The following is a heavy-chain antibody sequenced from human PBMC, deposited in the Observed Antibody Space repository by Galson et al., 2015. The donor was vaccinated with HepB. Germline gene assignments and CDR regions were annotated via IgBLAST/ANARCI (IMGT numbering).Heavy chain of an antibody. CDR3: ARDGVVVPAAIETYPPTFDY. CDR1: GYTFTGYY. J-gene: IGHJ4*02. CDR2: INPNSGGT. Sequence: SCKASGYTFTGYYMHWVRQAPGQGLGWMGRINPNSGGTNYAQKFQGRVTMTRDTSISTAYMELSRLRSDDTAVYYCARDGVVVPAAIETYPPTFDYWGQGTLVTVSS. V-gene: IGHV1-2*06. D-gene: IGHD2-2*01.